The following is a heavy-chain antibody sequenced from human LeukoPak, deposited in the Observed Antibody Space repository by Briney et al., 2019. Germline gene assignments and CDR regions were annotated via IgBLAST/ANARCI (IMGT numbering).Heavy chain of an antibody. CDR2: IIGSAVNT. V-gene: IGHV3-23*01. CDR3: AKYTSGTSYRGLDQ. CDR1: GLTVSSYG. J-gene: IGHJ4*02. D-gene: IGHD3-10*01. Sequence: GGSLRLSCGASGLTVSSYGMSWVRQAPGKGLEWVSTIIGSAVNTYYADSVRGRFTISRDDSKNTVYLQMNSLRAEDTAVYSCAKYTSGTSYRGLDQWGQGTLVTVSS.